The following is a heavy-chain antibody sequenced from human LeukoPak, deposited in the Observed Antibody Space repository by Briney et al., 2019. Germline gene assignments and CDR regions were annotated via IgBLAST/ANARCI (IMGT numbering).Heavy chain of an antibody. J-gene: IGHJ3*02. D-gene: IGHD3-10*01. V-gene: IGHV3-53*01. CDR3: ARDLTRYGSGSYLAFDI. Sequence: GGSLRLSCAASGFTVSSNYMSWVRQAPGKGLEWVSVIYSGGSTYYADSVKGRFTISSDNSKNTLYLQMNSLRAEDTAVYYCARDLTRYGSGSYLAFDIWGQGTMVTVSS. CDR2: IYSGGST. CDR1: GFTVSSNY.